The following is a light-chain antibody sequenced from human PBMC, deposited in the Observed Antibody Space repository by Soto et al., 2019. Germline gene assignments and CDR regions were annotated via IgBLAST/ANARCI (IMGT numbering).Light chain of an antibody. CDR3: QQRFSWPRT. CDR1: QSVSRY. J-gene: IGKJ4*01. Sequence: EIGLTQSPANLSLSPGDRATLSCRASQSVSRYLAWYQQKPGQAPRLLIHDTSTRATGVPDTFSGSGSGTEFTLTISSLEPEDSAMYYCQQRFSWPRTVGGGTHVEIK. CDR2: DTS. V-gene: IGKV3-11*01.